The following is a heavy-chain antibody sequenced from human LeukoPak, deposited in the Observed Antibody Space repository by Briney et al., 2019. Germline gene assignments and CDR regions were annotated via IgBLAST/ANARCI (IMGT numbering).Heavy chain of an antibody. CDR1: GGSISSGGYY. V-gene: IGHV4-61*02. D-gene: IGHD1/OR15-1a*01. CDR3: ARISPTSQMNN. Sequence: PSQTLSLTCAVSGGSISSGGYYWSWIRQPAGTALEWIGRIYTSGTITYNPSLQSRVTLSVDMSKNQFSLKLSSMTAADTTVYYCARISPTSQMNNWGRGTLVTVSS. J-gene: IGHJ4*02. CDR2: IYTSGTI.